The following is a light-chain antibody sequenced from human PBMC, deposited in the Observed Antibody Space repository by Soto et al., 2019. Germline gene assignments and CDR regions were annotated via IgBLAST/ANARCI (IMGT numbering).Light chain of an antibody. CDR3: QHLYSYPYT. J-gene: IGKJ2*01. Sequence: DIQLTQSPSFLSASVGDRVTITCRASQGISSYLAWYQQKPGKAPKLLIYAASTLQSGVPSRVSGGGSGTEFTLTISSLQSEDFESYYCQHLYSYPYTFGQGTKLEIK. CDR2: AAS. CDR1: QGISSY. V-gene: IGKV1-9*01.